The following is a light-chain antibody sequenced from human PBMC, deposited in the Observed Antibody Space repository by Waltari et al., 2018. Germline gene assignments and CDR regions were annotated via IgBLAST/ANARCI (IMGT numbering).Light chain of an antibody. V-gene: IGKV4-1*01. J-gene: IGKJ2*01. CDR3: QQYYTTPPYT. Sequence: DIVMTQSPDSLTASLGERATINCKSSRTILYSSNNKNHLAWYQQKPGQPPKLLIYWASTRESGVPDRFSGSGSGTDFTLTISSLQPEDVAVYYCQQYYTTPPYTFGQGTKLEIK. CDR1: RTILYSSNNKNH. CDR2: WAS.